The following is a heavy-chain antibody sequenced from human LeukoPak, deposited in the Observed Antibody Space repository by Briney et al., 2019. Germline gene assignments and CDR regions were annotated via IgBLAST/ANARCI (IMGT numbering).Heavy chain of an antibody. CDR1: GYTFTSYY. CDR3: ARALYYDSSGYYSSSYYYFQH. D-gene: IGHD3-22*01. V-gene: IGHV1-2*02. J-gene: IGHJ1*01. CDR2: INPNSGGT. Sequence: GASVSVSCKASGYTFTSYYLHWVRQAPGQGLEWMGWINPNSGGTNYAQKFQGRVTMTRDTSISTAYMELSRLRSDDTAEYYCARALYYDSSGYYSSSYYYFQHWGQATLVTVSS.